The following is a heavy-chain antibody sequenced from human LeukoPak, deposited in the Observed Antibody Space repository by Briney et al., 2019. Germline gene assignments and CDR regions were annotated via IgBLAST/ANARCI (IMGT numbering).Heavy chain of an antibody. Sequence: PGGSLRLSCAASGFTFSSYGMHWVRQAPGKGLEWVAVISYDGSNKYYADSVKGRFTISRDNSKNTLYLQMNSLRAEDTAVYYCAISRGFGELFYWGQGTLVTVSS. CDR1: GFTFSSYG. CDR2: ISYDGSNK. D-gene: IGHD3-10*01. V-gene: IGHV3-30*03. J-gene: IGHJ4*02. CDR3: AISRGFGELFY.